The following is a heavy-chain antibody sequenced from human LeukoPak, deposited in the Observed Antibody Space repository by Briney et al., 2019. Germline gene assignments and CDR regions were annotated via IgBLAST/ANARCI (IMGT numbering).Heavy chain of an antibody. V-gene: IGHV3-23*01. J-gene: IGHJ4*02. CDR3: AKGIIPGIAVAFNY. CDR2: ISGSGGST. Sequence: AGGSLRLSCAASGFTFSSYAMSWVRQAPGKGLEWVSAISGSGGSTYYADSVKGRSTISRDNSKNTLYLQMNSLRAEDTAVYYCAKGIIPGIAVAFNYWGQGTLVTVSS. D-gene: IGHD6-19*01. CDR1: GFTFSSYA.